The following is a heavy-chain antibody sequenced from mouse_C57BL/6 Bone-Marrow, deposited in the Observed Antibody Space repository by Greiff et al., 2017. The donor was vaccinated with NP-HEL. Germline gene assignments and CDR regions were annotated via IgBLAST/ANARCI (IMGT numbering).Heavy chain of an antibody. Sequence: QVQLQQSGAELVRPGTSVKVSCKASGYAFTNYLIEWVKQRPGQGLEWIGVINPGSGGTNYNEKFKGKATLTADKSSSTAYQQLSSLTSEDSAVYFCARRAYYYGSSSYFDVWGTGTTVTVSS. J-gene: IGHJ1*03. CDR2: INPGSGGT. V-gene: IGHV1-54*01. CDR1: GYAFTNYL. D-gene: IGHD1-1*01. CDR3: ARRAYYYGSSSYFDV.